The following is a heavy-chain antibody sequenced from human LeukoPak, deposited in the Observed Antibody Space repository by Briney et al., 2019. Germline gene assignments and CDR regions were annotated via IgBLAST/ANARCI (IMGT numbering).Heavy chain of an antibody. CDR1: GYTFTSYG. Sequence: GASVKVSCKASGYTFTSYGISWVRQAPGQGLEWMGWISAYNGNTNYAQKLQGRVTMTTDTSTSTAYMELRSLRSDDTAVYYCARDESYMTTVVTEDYWGQGTLVTVSS. CDR2: ISAYNGNT. J-gene: IGHJ4*02. CDR3: ARDESYMTTVVTEDY. D-gene: IGHD4-23*01. V-gene: IGHV1-18*01.